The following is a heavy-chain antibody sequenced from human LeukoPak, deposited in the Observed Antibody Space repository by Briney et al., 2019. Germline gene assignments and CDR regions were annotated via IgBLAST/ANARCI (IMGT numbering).Heavy chain of an antibody. CDR2: ISSTGTTI. J-gene: IGHJ4*02. CDR3: AKDHGSSDWYYFDY. V-gene: IGHV3-11*04. Sequence: GGSLRLSCAASGFSFGDYYMSWIRQAPGKGLEWVSYISSTGTTIYHADSVEGRFTISRDNAKNLLYLQMNTLRADDTAVYYCAKDHGSSDWYYFDYWGQGTLVTVSS. CDR1: GFSFGDYY. D-gene: IGHD6-13*01.